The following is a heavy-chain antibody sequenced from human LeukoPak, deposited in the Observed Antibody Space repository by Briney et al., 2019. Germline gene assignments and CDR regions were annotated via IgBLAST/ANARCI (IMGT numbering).Heavy chain of an antibody. CDR1: GGSISSYY. CDR2: IYNSGST. J-gene: IGHJ4*02. Sequence: SETLSLTCTVSGGSISSYYWSWIRQPPGKGLEWIGSIYNSGSTNYNPSLKNRVTISVDTSKNQFSLKLSSVTAADTAVYYCARRPTTVTIFDYGGRGTLVTVSS. D-gene: IGHD4-17*01. V-gene: IGHV4-59*01. CDR3: ARRPTTVTIFDY.